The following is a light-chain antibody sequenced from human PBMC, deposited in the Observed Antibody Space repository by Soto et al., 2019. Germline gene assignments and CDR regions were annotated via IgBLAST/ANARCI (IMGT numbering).Light chain of an antibody. CDR3: QQRSNWPLT. CDR2: DAS. V-gene: IGKV3-11*01. J-gene: IGKJ4*01. CDR1: HIVSSY. Sequence: EIVLTQSPATLSLSPGERATLSCRASHIVSSYLAWYQQKPGQAPRLLIYDASNRATGIPARFSGSGSGTDFTLTISSLEPEDFAVYYCQQRSNWPLTFGGGTKGDIK.